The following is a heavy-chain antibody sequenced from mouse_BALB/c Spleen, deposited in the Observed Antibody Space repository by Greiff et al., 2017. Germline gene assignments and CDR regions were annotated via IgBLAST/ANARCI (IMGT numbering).Heavy chain of an antibody. CDR3: ARGGGLQAWFAD. V-gene: IGHV1-54*01. D-gene: IGHD2-4*01. Sequence: QVQLKQSGAELVRPGTSVKVSCKASGYAFTNYLIEWVKQRPGQGLEWIGVINPGSGGTNYNEKFKGKATLTADKSSSTAYMQLSSLTSDDSAVYFCARGGGLQAWFADWGQGTLVTVSA. CDR1: GYAFTNYL. CDR2: INPGSGGT. J-gene: IGHJ3*01.